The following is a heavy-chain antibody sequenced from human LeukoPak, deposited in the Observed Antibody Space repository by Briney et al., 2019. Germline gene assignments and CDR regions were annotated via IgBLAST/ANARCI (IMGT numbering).Heavy chain of an antibody. Sequence: GGSLRLSCAASGFTFSSYSMNWVRQAPGKGLEWVSSISSSSYIYYADSVKGRFTISRDNAKNSLYLQMNSLRAEDTAVYYCARDQSSGWLANWFDPWGEGTLVTVSS. J-gene: IGHJ5*02. CDR1: GFTFSSYS. V-gene: IGHV3-21*01. D-gene: IGHD6-19*01. CDR2: ISSSSYI. CDR3: ARDQSSGWLANWFDP.